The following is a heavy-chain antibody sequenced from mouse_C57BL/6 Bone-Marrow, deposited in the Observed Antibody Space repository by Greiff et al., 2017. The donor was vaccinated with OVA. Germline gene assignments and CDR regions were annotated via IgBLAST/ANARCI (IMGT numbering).Heavy chain of an antibody. V-gene: IGHV2-9*01. D-gene: IGHD1-1*01. CDR1: GFSLTSYG. CDR2: IWGGGST. J-gene: IGHJ4*01. CDR3: AKFTVVANGDYAMDY. Sequence: VQLQQSGPGLVAPSQSLSITCTVSGFSLTSYGVDWVRQPPGKGLEWLGVIWGGGSTNYNSALMSRLSISKDNSKSQVFLKMNSLQTDDTAMYYCAKFTVVANGDYAMDYWGQGTSVTVSS.